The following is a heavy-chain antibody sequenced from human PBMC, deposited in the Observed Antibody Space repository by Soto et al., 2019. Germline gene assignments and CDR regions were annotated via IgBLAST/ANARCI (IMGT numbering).Heavy chain of an antibody. CDR2: ISSSSSYI. Sequence: GGSLRLSCAASGFTFSSYSMNWVRQAPGKGLEWVSSISSSSSYIYYADSVKGRFTISRDNAKNSLYLQMNSLRAEDTAVYYCARELNTVTGAFDIWGQGTMVTVSS. V-gene: IGHV3-21*01. J-gene: IGHJ3*02. D-gene: IGHD4-17*01. CDR3: ARELNTVTGAFDI. CDR1: GFTFSSYS.